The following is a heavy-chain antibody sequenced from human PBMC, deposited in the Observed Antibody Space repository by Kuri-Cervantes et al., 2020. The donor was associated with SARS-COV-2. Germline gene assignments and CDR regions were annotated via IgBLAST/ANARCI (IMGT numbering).Heavy chain of an antibody. V-gene: IGHV4-59*01. CDR2: IDDSANT. CDR3: ARVGVRSYGVLDY. J-gene: IGHJ4*02. CDR1: GGSINNYY. Sequence: SETLSLTCTVSGGSINNYYWSWIRQPPGKGLEWIGYIDDSANTNYNTSLRSRVTMSVDTSKNQVYLKLTSVTAADTAVYFCARVGVRSYGVLDYWGQGTLVTVSS. D-gene: IGHD5-18*01.